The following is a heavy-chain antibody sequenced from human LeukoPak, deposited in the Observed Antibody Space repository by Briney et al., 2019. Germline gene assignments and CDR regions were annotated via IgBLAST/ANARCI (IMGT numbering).Heavy chain of an antibody. D-gene: IGHD4-23*01. V-gene: IGHV3-30*02. CDR1: GFTFSSYG. CDR2: IRYDGSNK. Sequence: PGGSLRLSCAASGFTFSSYGMHWVRQAPGKGLEWVAFIRYDGSNKYYADSVKGRFTISRDNSKNTLYLHVNSLRPEDTAVYYCARGLPAYYGGNIAFDYWGQGTLVTVSS. J-gene: IGHJ4*02. CDR3: ARGLPAYYGGNIAFDY.